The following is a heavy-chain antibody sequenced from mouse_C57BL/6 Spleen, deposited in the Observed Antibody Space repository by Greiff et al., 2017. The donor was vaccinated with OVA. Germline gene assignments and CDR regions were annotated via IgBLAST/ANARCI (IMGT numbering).Heavy chain of an antibody. Sequence: QVQLQQPGAELVKPGASVKLSCKASGYTFTSYWMQWVKQRPGQGLEWIGEIDPSDSYTNYNQKFKGKATLTVDTSSSTAYMQLSSLTSEDSAVYYCARKGGNYKRYIDYWGQGTTLTVSS. D-gene: IGHD2-1*01. CDR1: GYTFTSYW. CDR2: IDPSDSYT. V-gene: IGHV1-50*01. J-gene: IGHJ2*01. CDR3: ARKGGNYKRYIDY.